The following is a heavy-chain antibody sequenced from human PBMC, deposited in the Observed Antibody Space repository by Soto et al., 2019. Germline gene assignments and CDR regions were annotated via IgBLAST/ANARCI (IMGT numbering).Heavy chain of an antibody. J-gene: IGHJ4*02. CDR3: ATHEAGWYFDS. CDR1: RGSISSGTNY. Sequence: ETLPLSFTVSRGSISSGTNYWACIRQPPGKGLELMANIYYSGSTFYNPSLKMRVTISLDTSKKQFSLKLRSVTAADTPLSYCATHEAGWYFDSWRQGTLVTVSS. CDR2: IYYSGST. V-gene: IGHV4-39*01.